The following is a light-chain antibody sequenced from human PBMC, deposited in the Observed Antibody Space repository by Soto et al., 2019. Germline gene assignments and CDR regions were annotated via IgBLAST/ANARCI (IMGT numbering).Light chain of an antibody. CDR1: SSDLGGYNY. CDR2: EVS. CDR3: SSYAGSNNYV. J-gene: IGLJ1*01. V-gene: IGLV2-8*01. Sequence: QSALTQPPSASGSPGQSVTISCTGTSSDLGGYNYVSWYQQQPGKAPKLMIYEVSKRPSGVPDRFSGSKSGNTASLTVSGLQAEDEADYYCSSYAGSNNYVFGSGTKLTVL.